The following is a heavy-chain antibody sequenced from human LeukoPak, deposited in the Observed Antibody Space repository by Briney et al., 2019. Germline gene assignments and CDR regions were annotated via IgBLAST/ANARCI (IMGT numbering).Heavy chain of an antibody. V-gene: IGHV3-21*01. CDR2: ISSSSSYI. CDR1: GFTFSSYS. Sequence: GGSLRLSCAASGFTFSSYSMNWVRQAPGKGLEWVSSISSSSSYIYHADSVKGRFTISRDNAKNSLYPQMNSLRAEDTAVYYCARARTYYYDSSGYYLGPHDAFDIWGQGTMVTVSS. D-gene: IGHD3-22*01. J-gene: IGHJ3*02. CDR3: ARARTYYYDSSGYYLGPHDAFDI.